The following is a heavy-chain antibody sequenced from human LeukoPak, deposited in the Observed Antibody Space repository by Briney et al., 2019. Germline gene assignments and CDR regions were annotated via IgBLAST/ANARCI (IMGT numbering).Heavy chain of an antibody. CDR1: GFTFSSYE. D-gene: IGHD3-3*01. J-gene: IGHJ4*02. CDR3: AKDKIGVITGFDY. Sequence: PGGSLRLSCAASGFTFSSYEMNWVRQAPGKGLEGVSYISSSGSTIYYADSVKGRFTISRDNTKNSLYLQMNSLRAEDTADYYCAKDKIGVITGFDYWGQGTLVTVST. CDR2: ISSSGSTI. V-gene: IGHV3-48*03.